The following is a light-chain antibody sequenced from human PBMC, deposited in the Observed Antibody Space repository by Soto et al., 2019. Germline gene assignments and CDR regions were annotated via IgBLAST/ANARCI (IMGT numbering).Light chain of an antibody. CDR1: SGHSSYN. V-gene: IGLV4-60*02. J-gene: IGLJ3*02. CDR2: LEGSGSY. Sequence: QSVLTQSSSASASLGSSVKLTCTLSSGHSSYNIAWHQQQPGKAPRYLMKLEGSGSYNKGSGVPDRFSGSSSGADRYLTISHLQFEDEADYYCETWDSNTHTVFGGGTKLTVL. CDR3: ETWDSNTHTV.